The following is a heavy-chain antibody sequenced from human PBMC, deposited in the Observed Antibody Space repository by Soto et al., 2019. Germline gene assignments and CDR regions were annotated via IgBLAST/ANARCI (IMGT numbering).Heavy chain of an antibody. CDR1: GFSFSSYT. V-gene: IGHV3-21*01. Sequence: EVQLVESGGGLVKPGGSLRLSCAASGFSFSSYTLNWVRLAPGKGLQWVSSITNRGAHTYSADSVKGRFTISRDNDKNSLYLQMNNLRAEDTAIYFCARAHEVALFDSWGLGTLVTVTS. CDR3: ARAHEVALFDS. CDR2: ITNRGAHT. J-gene: IGHJ5*01.